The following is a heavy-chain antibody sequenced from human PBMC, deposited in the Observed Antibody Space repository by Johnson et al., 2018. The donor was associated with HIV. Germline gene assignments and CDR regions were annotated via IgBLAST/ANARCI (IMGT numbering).Heavy chain of an antibody. V-gene: IGHV3-30-3*01. CDR3: ARSTMIEDAFDI. Sequence: QVQLVESGGGVVQPGRSLRLSCAASGFTFSSYAMHWVRQAQGKGLEWVAVISYDGSNKYYADSVKGRFTISRDNSKNTLYLQMNSLRAEDTAVYYCARSTMIEDAFDIWGQGTMVTVSS. CDR1: GFTFSSYA. CDR2: ISYDGSNK. D-gene: IGHD3-22*01. J-gene: IGHJ3*02.